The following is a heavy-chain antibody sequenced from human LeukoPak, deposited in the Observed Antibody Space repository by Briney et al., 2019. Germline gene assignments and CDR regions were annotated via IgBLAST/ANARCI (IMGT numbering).Heavy chain of an antibody. D-gene: IGHD5-12*01. Sequence: GRSLRLSCAASGFTFRNYGMHWVRQAPGKGLEWVAVISIDGSEKYYADSVKGRFTISRDNSRNTLYLQMNSLRGDDTAVYYCANPQSRGYDYLDYWGQGTPVTVSS. V-gene: IGHV3-30*18. CDR3: ANPQSRGYDYLDY. CDR2: ISIDGSEK. CDR1: GFTFRNYG. J-gene: IGHJ4*02.